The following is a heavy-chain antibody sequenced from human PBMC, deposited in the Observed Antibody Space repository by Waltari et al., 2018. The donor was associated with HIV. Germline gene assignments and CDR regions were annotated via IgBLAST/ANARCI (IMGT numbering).Heavy chain of an antibody. CDR2: VNPNRGAT. D-gene: IGHD3-16*01. J-gene: IGHJ4*02. V-gene: IGHV1-2*02. CDR3: AVPWGMTEPTDY. CDR1: GYTFPSPGCY. Sequence: QAQLVQSGAEVKKPGASVKVSCKASGYTFPSPGCYVHWVRQAPGQGLGWMGCVNPNRGATVYAQNFQGRVTMTRNTSISTAYRVRSRLRADDTAIYYCAVPWGMTEPTDYWGQGTLVTVSS.